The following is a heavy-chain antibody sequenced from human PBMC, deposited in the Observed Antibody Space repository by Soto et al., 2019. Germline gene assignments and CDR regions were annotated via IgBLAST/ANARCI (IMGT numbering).Heavy chain of an antibody. J-gene: IGHJ6*02. Sequence: SVKVSCKASGGTFSSYAISWVRQAPGQGLEWMGGIIPIFGTANYAQKFQGRVTITADESTSTAYMELSSLRSEDTAVYYCAVVLAYYYYGMDVWGQGTTVTVSS. CDR1: GGTFSSYA. V-gene: IGHV1-69*13. D-gene: IGHD2-15*01. CDR3: AVVLAYYYYGMDV. CDR2: IIPIFGTA.